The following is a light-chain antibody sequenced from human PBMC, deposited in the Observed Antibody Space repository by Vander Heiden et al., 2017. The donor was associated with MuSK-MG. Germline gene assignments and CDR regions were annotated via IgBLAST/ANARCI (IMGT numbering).Light chain of an antibody. CDR2: AAS. Sequence: AIRMTQSPSSFSASTGDRVTITCRASQGISSYLAWYQQKPGKAPKLLIYAASTLQSGVPSRFSGSGSGTDFTLTISFLQSEDFATYYCQQDDSSPRTFGQGTKVEIK. V-gene: IGKV1-8*01. J-gene: IGKJ1*01. CDR3: QQDDSSPRT. CDR1: QGISSY.